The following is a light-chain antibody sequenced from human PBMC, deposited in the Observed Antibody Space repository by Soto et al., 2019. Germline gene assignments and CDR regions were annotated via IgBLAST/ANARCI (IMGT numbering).Light chain of an antibody. CDR1: SSDVGSYNV. CDR2: EGS. J-gene: IGLJ1*01. Sequence: QSALTQPASVSGSPGQSITISCTGTSSDVGSYNVVSWYQQHPGKAPKLMIYEGSKRPSGVSNRFSGSKSGNTASLTISGLQAEGEADYYCCSYAGTGTYVFGTGTKLTVL. V-gene: IGLV2-23*01. CDR3: CSYAGTGTYV.